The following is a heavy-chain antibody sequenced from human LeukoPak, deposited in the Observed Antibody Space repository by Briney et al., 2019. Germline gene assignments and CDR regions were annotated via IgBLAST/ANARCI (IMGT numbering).Heavy chain of an antibody. Sequence: EGSLRLSCAASGFTFSSYSMNWVRQAPGKGLEWVSSISSSSSYIYYADSVKGRFTISRDNAKNSLYLQMNSLRAEDTAVYYCAKDSSVRGVNKGGFDYWGQGTLVTVSS. CDR1: GFTFSSYS. D-gene: IGHD3-10*01. V-gene: IGHV3-21*04. CDR2: ISSSSSYI. CDR3: AKDSSVRGVNKGGFDY. J-gene: IGHJ4*02.